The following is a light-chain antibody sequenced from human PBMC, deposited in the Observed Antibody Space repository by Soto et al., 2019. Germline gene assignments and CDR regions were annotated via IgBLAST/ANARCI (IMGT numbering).Light chain of an antibody. V-gene: IGKV1-9*01. J-gene: IGKJ4*01. CDR3: QQLSRYPLT. Sequence: IQLTQSPSSLSASVGDRVTVTCRARDDITNYLAWYQQKAGKAPKLLIYDASTLYSGVPSRFNGNGSGTDVTLAISGLQSEDFATYECQQLSRYPLTVGGGTNV. CDR1: DDITNY. CDR2: DAS.